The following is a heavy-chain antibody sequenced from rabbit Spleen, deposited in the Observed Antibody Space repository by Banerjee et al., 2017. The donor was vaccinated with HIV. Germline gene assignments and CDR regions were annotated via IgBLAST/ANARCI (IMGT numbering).Heavy chain of an antibody. CDR2: IDSGSSGFT. V-gene: IGHV1S40*01. J-gene: IGHJ6*01. D-gene: IGHD1-1*01. CDR3: ARDTSSSFSSYGMDL. CDR1: GVSFSSSSY. Sequence: QSLEESGGDLVKPGASLTLTCTASGVSFSSSSYVCWVRQAPGKGLEWIVCIDSGSSGFTYFATWAKGRFTCSKTSSTTVTLQMTRLTAADTATYFCARDTSSSFSSYGMDLWGQGTLVTVS.